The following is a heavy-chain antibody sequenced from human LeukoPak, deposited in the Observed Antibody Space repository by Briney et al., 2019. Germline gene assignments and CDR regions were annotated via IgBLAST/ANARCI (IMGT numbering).Heavy chain of an antibody. Sequence: GGSLRLSCAASGFTVSSNYMSWVRHAPGNGLEWVSVIYSGGSTYYADSVKGRFTISRDNSKNTLYLQMNSLRADDTAVYYCARGFIGYGMDVWGQGTTVTVSS. V-gene: IGHV3-53*01. D-gene: IGHD2-15*01. J-gene: IGHJ6*02. CDR1: GFTVSSNY. CDR2: IYSGGST. CDR3: ARGFIGYGMDV.